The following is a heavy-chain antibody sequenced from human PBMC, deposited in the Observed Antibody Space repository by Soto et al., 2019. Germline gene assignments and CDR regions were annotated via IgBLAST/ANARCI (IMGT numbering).Heavy chain of an antibody. V-gene: IGHV6-1*01. CDR2: TYYRSNWFN. J-gene: IGHJ4*02. CDR3: ARDQGAMNI. Sequence: QVQLQQSGPGLVKPSQTLALTCAISGDSVSSNSAAWNWIRQSPSRGLEWLGRTYYRSNWFNDYAVSVKSRISLNPDTSKNQFSLQLSSVTPEDTAVYYCARDQGAMNIWSQGTLVTVSS. CDR1: GDSVSSNSAA. D-gene: IGHD2-2*01.